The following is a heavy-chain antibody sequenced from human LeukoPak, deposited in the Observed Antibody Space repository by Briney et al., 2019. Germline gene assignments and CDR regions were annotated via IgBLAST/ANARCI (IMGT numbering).Heavy chain of an antibody. CDR3: TKDSGAYNWLDP. Sequence: GGSLRLSCAGSGFIFGDSAIHWVRQDSGKGLEWVGLIDRKVKGYATAFAASVKGRFTISRDDSQNTAFLHMDTLKTEDTALYYCTKDSGAYNWLDPWGQGTLVTVCS. J-gene: IGHJ5*02. CDR2: IDRKVKGYAT. V-gene: IGHV3-73*01. D-gene: IGHD1-26*01. CDR1: GFIFGDSA.